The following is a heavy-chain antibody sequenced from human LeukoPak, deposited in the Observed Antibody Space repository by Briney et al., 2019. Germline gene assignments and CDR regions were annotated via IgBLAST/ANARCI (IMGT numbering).Heavy chain of an antibody. CDR3: ARSARLMKGVVEVTALDD. V-gene: IGHV3-48*03. CDR2: ISSSGSTI. D-gene: IGHD3-3*01. J-gene: IGHJ4*02. Sequence: GGSLRLSCAASGFTLSSYEMNWFRQAPGKGLEWVSYISSSGSTIYYADSVKGRFTIARDNAKNSVYLEMNSLRADDTAVYYCARSARLMKGVVEVTALDDWGQGTLVTVSS. CDR1: GFTLSSYE.